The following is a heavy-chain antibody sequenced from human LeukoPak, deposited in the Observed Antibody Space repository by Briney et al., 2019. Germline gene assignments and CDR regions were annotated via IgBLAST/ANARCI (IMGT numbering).Heavy chain of an antibody. Sequence: GGSLRLSCAASGFTFSSYSMNWVRQAPGKGLEWVSSISSSTTYIYYADSMKGRFTVSRDDAKNSLYLQMHSLRAEDTAVYYCARSGDYGDYGGSTDAFDFWGQGTMVTVSS. V-gene: IGHV3-21*01. CDR1: GFTFSSYS. D-gene: IGHD4-17*01. CDR3: ARSGDYGDYGGSTDAFDF. CDR2: ISSSTTYI. J-gene: IGHJ3*01.